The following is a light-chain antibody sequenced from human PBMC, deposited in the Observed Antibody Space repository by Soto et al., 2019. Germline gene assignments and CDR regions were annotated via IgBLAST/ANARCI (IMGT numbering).Light chain of an antibody. J-gene: IGKJ5*01. CDR1: QSVNSN. V-gene: IGKV3-15*01. CDR2: GAS. Sequence: EIVMTQSPASLSVSPVERATLSCRASQSVNSNLAWYQQKPGQAPRLLIYGASTRATGIPGRFRGSGSGTDFTLTITSLQSEDFAVYFCQQYNNWPPDTFGQGTRLEIK. CDR3: QQYNNWPPDT.